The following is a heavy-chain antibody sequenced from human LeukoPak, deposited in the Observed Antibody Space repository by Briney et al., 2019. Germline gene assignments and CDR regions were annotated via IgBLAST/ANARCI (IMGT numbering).Heavy chain of an antibody. J-gene: IGHJ4*02. V-gene: IGHV3-20*04. Sequence: GGSLRLSCAASVFTFDDYGMSWVRQAPGKGLEWVSGINWNGGSTGYADSVKGRFTISRDNAKNSLYLQMNRPRAEDTALYYCARGTPKAAATDFDYWGQGTLVTVSS. CDR1: VFTFDDYG. D-gene: IGHD6-13*01. CDR2: INWNGGST. CDR3: ARGTPKAAATDFDY.